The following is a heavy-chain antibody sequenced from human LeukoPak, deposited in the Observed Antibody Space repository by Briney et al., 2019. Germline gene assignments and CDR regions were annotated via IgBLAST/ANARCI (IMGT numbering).Heavy chain of an antibody. V-gene: IGHV6-1*01. Sequence: SQTLSLTCAISGDSVSSNSVAWNWIRQSPSRGLEWLGRTYYRSKWYYDYAVAVKSRISINPDTSKNQFSLQLSSVTPEDTAVYYCARDPVGGSTIFDYWGQGTLVTVSS. CDR3: ARDPVGGSTIFDY. CDR2: TYYRSKWYY. J-gene: IGHJ4*02. D-gene: IGHD1-26*01. CDR1: GDSVSSNSVA.